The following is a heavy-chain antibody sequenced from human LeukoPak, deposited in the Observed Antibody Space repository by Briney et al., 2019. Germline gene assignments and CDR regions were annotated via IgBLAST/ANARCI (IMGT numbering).Heavy chain of an antibody. CDR1: GGTFSSYA. V-gene: IGHV1-69*13. CDR3: ARDNPKGSNSLDY. Sequence: ASVKVSCKASGGTFSSYAISWVRQAPGQGLEWMGGIIPIFGTANYAQKFQGRVTITADESTSTAYMELSSLRSEDTAVYFCARDNPKGSNSLDYWGQGTLVTVSS. J-gene: IGHJ4*02. D-gene: IGHD4-11*01. CDR2: IIPIFGTA.